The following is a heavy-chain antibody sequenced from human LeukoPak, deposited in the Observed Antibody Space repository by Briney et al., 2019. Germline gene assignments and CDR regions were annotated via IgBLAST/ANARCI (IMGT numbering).Heavy chain of an antibody. J-gene: IGHJ4*02. V-gene: IGHV3-74*01. D-gene: IGHD2-15*01. CDR3: ARENWYLDN. CDR2: MNTDGRNI. Sequence: GGYLILSCAASGFTFRSYWMHRVRQVPGKGLVWVSRMNTDGRNIGYADSVKGRFTISRDNAKNTLYLQMNSLRAEDTAVYYCARENWYLDNWGQGTLVTDSS. CDR1: GFTFRSYW.